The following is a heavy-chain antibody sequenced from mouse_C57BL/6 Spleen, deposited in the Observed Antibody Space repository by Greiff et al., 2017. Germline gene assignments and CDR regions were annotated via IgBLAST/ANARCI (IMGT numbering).Heavy chain of an antibody. V-gene: IGHV1-52*01. CDR1: GYTFTSYW. D-gene: IGHD1-1*01. J-gene: IGHJ1*03. CDR3: ARYDYGSSYWCFDV. CDR2: IDPSDSET. Sequence: QVQLQQPGAELVRPGSSVKLSCKASGYTFTSYWMHWVKQRPIQGLEWMGNIDPSDSETHYNQKFKDKATLTVDKSTSKASMQLNSLTSEGSAVYYRARYDYGSSYWCFDVWGTGTTVTVSS.